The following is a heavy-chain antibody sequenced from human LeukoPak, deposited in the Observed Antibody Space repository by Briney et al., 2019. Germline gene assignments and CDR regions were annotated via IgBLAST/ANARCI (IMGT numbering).Heavy chain of an antibody. CDR2: IYYGGST. CDR3: ARRVYGIYYYYYYMDV. Sequence: SETLSLTCTVSGGSISINNYYWGWIRQRPGKGLEWIVSIYYGGSTYYNPSLKSRVTISVDTSKNQFSLKLSSVTAADTAVYYRARRVYGIYYYYYYMDVWGKGTTVTVSS. CDR1: GGSISINNYY. V-gene: IGHV4-39*01. D-gene: IGHD5/OR15-5a*01. J-gene: IGHJ6*03.